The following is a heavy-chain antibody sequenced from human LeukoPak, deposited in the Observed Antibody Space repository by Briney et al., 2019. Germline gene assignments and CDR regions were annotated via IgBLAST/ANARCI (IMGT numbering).Heavy chain of an antibody. Sequence: GGSLRLSCAASGFTFSSYWMHWVRQAPGKGLVWVSRLNTDGSRTSYADSVKGRFTISRDNAKNMLYLQMNSLRAEDTAIYYCARDHNWSFDYWGQGSLVIVSS. D-gene: IGHD1-20*01. J-gene: IGHJ4*02. CDR1: GFTFSSYW. V-gene: IGHV3-74*01. CDR2: LNTDGSRT. CDR3: ARDHNWSFDY.